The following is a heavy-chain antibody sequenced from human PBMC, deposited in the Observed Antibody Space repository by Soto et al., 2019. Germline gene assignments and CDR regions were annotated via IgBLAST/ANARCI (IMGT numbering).Heavy chain of an antibody. CDR1: GYPFIAYS. CDR2: IYPYNRKT. J-gene: IGHJ4*02. CDR3: ARDQGGDGDYLISPLAADL. Sequence: QVQLVQSGAEVKKPGASVKVSCKASGYPFIAYSITWVRQAPGQRPEWLGWIYPYNRKTRYAEKFQGRVTMTTDTSTTTAYMELKSLRSDDTAVYYCARDQGGDGDYLISPLAADLWGRGTLVTVSS. V-gene: IGHV1-18*01. D-gene: IGHD4-17*01.